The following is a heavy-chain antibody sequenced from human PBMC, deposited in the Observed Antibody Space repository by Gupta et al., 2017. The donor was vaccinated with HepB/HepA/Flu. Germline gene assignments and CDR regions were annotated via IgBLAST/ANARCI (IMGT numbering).Heavy chain of an antibody. CDR1: GFTFSSYG. V-gene: IGHV3-30*18. Sequence: QVQLVESGGGVVQPGRSLRLSCAASGFTFSSYGMHWVRQAPGKGLEWVAVISYDGSNKYYADSVKGRFTISRDNSKNTLYLQMNSLRAEDTAVYYCAKDGAIAAAGSDFDYWGQGTLVTVSS. CDR2: ISYDGSNK. CDR3: AKDGAIAAAGSDFDY. J-gene: IGHJ4*02. D-gene: IGHD6-13*01.